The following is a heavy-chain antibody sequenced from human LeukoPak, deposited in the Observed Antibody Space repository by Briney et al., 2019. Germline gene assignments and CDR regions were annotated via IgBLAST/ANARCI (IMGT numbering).Heavy chain of an antibody. V-gene: IGHV3-23*01. Sequence: GGSLRLSCAASGFTFSSYAMSWVRQAPGKGLEWVSAISGSGGSTYYADSVKGRFTISRGNSKNTLYLQMNSLRAEDTAVYYCAGGLSCSSTSCPSRYYFDYWGQGTLVTVSS. CDR3: AGGLSCSSTSCPSRYYFDY. CDR2: ISGSGGST. D-gene: IGHD2-2*01. J-gene: IGHJ4*02. CDR1: GFTFSSYA.